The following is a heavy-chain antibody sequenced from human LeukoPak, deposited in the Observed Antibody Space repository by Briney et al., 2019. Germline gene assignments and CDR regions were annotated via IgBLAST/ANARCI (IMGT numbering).Heavy chain of an antibody. D-gene: IGHD2-2*01. CDR3: ASGDRVRSEYCSSTSCYWTNAFDI. V-gene: IGHV1-69*05. Sequence: SVKVSCKASGGTFSSYAISWVRQAPGQGLEWMGGIIPIFGTANYAQKFQGRVTITTDESTSTAYMELSSLRSEDTAVYYCASGDRVRSEYCSSTSCYWTNAFDIWGQGTMVTVSS. J-gene: IGHJ3*02. CDR1: GGTFSSYA. CDR2: IIPIFGTA.